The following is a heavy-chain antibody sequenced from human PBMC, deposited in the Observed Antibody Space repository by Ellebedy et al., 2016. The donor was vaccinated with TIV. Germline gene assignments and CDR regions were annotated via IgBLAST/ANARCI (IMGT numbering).Heavy chain of an antibody. J-gene: IGHJ4*02. Sequence: GGSLRLXCAASGFTFSSYSMNWVRQAPGKGLEWVSSISSSSSYIYYADSVKGRFTISRDNAKNSLYLQMNSLRAEDTAVYYCAREISSSWFNDYWGQGTLVTVSS. CDR3: AREISSSWFNDY. D-gene: IGHD6-6*01. CDR1: GFTFSSYS. V-gene: IGHV3-21*01. CDR2: ISSSSSYI.